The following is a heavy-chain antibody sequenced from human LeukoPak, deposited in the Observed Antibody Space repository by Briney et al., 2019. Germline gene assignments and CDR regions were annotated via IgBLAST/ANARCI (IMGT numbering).Heavy chain of an antibody. D-gene: IGHD3-16*01. Sequence: PSETLSLTCTVSGGSISSYYWNWIRPPPGKGLERIGHIYYSGNTNYNTSLKSRLTISVDTSKNQFSLKLSSVTAADTAVYYCARYVWGSYPTFEDYWGQGTLVTVSS. CDR1: GGSISSYY. CDR3: ARYVWGSYPTFEDY. V-gene: IGHV4-59*01. J-gene: IGHJ4*02. CDR2: IYYSGNT.